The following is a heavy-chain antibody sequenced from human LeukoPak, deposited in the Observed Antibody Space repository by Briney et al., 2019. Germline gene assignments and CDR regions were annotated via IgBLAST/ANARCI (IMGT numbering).Heavy chain of an antibody. CDR2: ISGSGRTM. J-gene: IGHJ4*02. D-gene: IGHD5-12*01. V-gene: IGHV3-48*04. CDR1: GFTFSTYG. CDR3: ARGGLYGYDVFDY. Sequence: PGGSPRLSCAASGFTFSTYGMHWVRQAPGKGLEWVSYISGSGRTMSYADSVKGRFTISRDNAKNSLYLQMNSLRVEDTAVYHCARGGLYGYDVFDYWGQGTLVTVSS.